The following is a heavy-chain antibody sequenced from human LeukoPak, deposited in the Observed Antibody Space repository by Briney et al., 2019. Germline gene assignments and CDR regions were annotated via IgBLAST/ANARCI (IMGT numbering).Heavy chain of an antibody. CDR2: IWYDGSNK. D-gene: IGHD4-23*01. CDR1: GFTFSSYG. CDR3: ARFDYGGDLGFDY. Sequence: GGSLRLSCAASGFTFSSYGMHWVRQAPGKGLEWVAVIWYDGSNKYYADSVKGRFTISRDNSKNTLYLQMNSLRAEDTAVYYCARFDYGGDLGFDYWGQGTLVTVYS. J-gene: IGHJ4*02. V-gene: IGHV3-33*01.